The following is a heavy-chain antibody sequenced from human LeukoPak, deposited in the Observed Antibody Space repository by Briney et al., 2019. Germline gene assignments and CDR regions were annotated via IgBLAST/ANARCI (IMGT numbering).Heavy chain of an antibody. D-gene: IGHD2-8*01. J-gene: IGHJ4*02. V-gene: IGHV3-9*01. CDR3: ARVRGGDTKDFDY. CDR1: GFTFDDYA. Sequence: GGSLRLSCAASGFTFDDYAMHWVRQAPGKGLEWVSGISWNSGSTSYADSVKGRFTISRDNAKNTLYLQMNSLRDEDTAVYYCARVRGGDTKDFDYWGQGTLVTVSS. CDR2: ISWNSGST.